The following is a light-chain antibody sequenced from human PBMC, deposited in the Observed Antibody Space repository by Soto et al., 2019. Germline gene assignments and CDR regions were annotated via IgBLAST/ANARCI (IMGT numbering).Light chain of an antibody. V-gene: IGLV1-44*01. CDR2: RTD. CDR3: ASWDDMLSGPL. J-gene: IGLJ2*01. Sequence: QSVLTQPPSASGAPGQRVTISCSGSPSNIGSNTVHWYQQFPGTAPKLLVYRTDHRPSGVPDRFSGSKSGTSASLAISGLQSEDESYYYCASWDDMLSGPLLGGGTKLTVL. CDR1: PSNIGSNT.